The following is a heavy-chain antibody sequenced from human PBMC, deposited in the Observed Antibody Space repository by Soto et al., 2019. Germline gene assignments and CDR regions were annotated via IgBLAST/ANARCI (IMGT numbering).Heavy chain of an antibody. CDR1: GYTFTSYG. CDR3: ARNGYSGYGSYYYYGMDV. Sequence: QVQLVQSGAEVKKPGASVKVSCKASGYTFTSYGISWVRQAPGQGLEWMGWISAYNGNTNYAQKLQGRVTRTTDTSTSTAYMELRSLRSDDTAVYYCARNGYSGYGSYYYYGMDVWGQGTTVTVSS. V-gene: IGHV1-18*01. CDR2: ISAYNGNT. J-gene: IGHJ6*02. D-gene: IGHD5-12*01.